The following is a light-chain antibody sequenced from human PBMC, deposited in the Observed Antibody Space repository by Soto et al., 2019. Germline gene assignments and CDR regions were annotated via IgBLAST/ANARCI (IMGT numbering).Light chain of an antibody. V-gene: IGLV1-40*01. CDR3: QSYDNTLKGCV. CDR1: SSNIGADYE. J-gene: IGLJ1*01. Sequence: QSALTQPPSVSGAPGQRVIISCTGGSSNIGADYEVHWYQQLPGTAPKLLIYGNTNRPSGVPARFSGSKSGSSASLAITGLQAEDEAEYYCQSYDNTLKGCVFGTGTKLTVL. CDR2: GNT.